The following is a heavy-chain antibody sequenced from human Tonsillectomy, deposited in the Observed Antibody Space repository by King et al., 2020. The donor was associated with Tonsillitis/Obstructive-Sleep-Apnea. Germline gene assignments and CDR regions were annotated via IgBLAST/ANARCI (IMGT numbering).Heavy chain of an antibody. V-gene: IGHV1-18*01. CDR3: ARGHHLVEEPDAILFYY. CDR1: GYTFTSYD. D-gene: IGHD2-2*02. CDR2: ISTYNSNI. Sequence: QLVQSGAEVKKPGASVKVSCKASGYTFTSYDINWVRQAPGQGLEWMGWISTYNSNIKYAQKFQGRVTMTTDTSTGTAYMELRSLRSDDTAVYYCARGHHLVEEPDAILFYYWGEGTLFTAS. J-gene: IGHJ4*02.